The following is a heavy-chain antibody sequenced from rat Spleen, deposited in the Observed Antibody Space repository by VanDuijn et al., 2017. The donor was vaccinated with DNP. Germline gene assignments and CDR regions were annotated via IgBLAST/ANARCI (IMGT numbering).Heavy chain of an antibody. CDR3: TRWYNSGFCFDY. CDR2: IAYDGGIT. Sequence: EVQLVESGGGLVQPGRSLKLSCAASGFTFSDYYMAWVRQAPTKGLEWVAYIAYDGGITYDGDSVNGRFTNSRDNAKNTLDLKMNSLRSEDMATYYCTRWYNSGFCFDYWGQGVMVTVSS. J-gene: IGHJ2*01. V-gene: IGHV5-22*01. CDR1: GFTFSDYY. D-gene: IGHD4-3*01.